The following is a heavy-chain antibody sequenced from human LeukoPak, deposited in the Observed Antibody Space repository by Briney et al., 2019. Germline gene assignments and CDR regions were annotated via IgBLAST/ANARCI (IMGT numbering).Heavy chain of an antibody. CDR1: GFTFSSYG. CDR2: ISYDGSNK. CDR3: AKGGGSGYGSGSLSN. D-gene: IGHD3-10*01. J-gene: IGHJ4*02. V-gene: IGHV3-30*18. Sequence: GGSLRLSCAASGFTFSSYGMHWVRQAPGKGLEWVAVISYDGSNKYYAESVKGRFTISRDNSKNKLYLQMNSLRPEDTAVYYCAKGGGSGYGSGSLSNWGQGALVTVSS.